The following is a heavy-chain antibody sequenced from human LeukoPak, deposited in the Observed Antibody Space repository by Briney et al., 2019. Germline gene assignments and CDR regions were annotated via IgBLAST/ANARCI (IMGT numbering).Heavy chain of an antibody. CDR1: GGSISSGGYY. CDR2: IYDSGST. Sequence: PSQTLSLTCTVSGGSISSGGYYWSWIRQHPGKGLEWIGYIYDSGSTAYNPSLTSRVTISVDTSKNAFSLNLTSVTAADTAVYYCARPLGNYGYDAIGLGHSGQGTLVTVSS. V-gene: IGHV4-31*03. J-gene: IGHJ4*02. D-gene: IGHD4-17*01. CDR3: ARPLGNYGYDAIGLGH.